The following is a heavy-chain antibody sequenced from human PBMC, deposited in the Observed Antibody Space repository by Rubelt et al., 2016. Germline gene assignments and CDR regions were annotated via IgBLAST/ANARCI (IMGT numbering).Heavy chain of an antibody. CDR3: VTVSPKKSDFDY. CDR2: IRGSNGDT. V-gene: IGHV1-18*01. J-gene: IGHJ4*02. Sequence: QVQLVQSGAEGKKPGASVKVSCKASGYTFTSYGMSWVRQAPGQGLEWMGWIRGSNGDTNYEQKLQGRVTMTRDTSVNTVYMELSSLSSEDTAVYYCVTVSPKKSDFDYWGQGTLVTVSS. CDR1: GYTFTSYG.